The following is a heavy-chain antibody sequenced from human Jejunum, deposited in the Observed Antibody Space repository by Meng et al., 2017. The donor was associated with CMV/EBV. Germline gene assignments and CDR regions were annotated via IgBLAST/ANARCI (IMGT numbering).Heavy chain of an antibody. D-gene: IGHD3-10*01. J-gene: IGHJ4*02. V-gene: IGHV4-30-4*08. CDR1: GDSISSGDYS. CDR3: ARGGIFRGIDY. CDR2: IYYNGNA. Sequence: GQRPGSGPRLVKPSQTPSLTCPVSGDSISSGDYSWNWIRQSPGKGLEWIGYIYYNGNAYYNPSLQSRVSISVDTSKNEFSLNLNSVTAADTALYFCARGGIFRGIDYWGQGTLVTVSS.